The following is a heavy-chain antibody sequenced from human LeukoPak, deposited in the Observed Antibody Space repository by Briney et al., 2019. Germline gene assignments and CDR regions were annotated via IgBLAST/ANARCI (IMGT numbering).Heavy chain of an antibody. V-gene: IGHV1-18*01. CDR2: ISAYNCNT. D-gene: IGHD3-10*01. CDR1: GYTFTSYG. J-gene: IGHJ4*02. Sequence: ASVKVSCKASGYTFTSYGISWVRQAPGQGLEWMGWISAYNCNTNYPQKLQGRVTMTTETSTRTADMEMRSLRSDDTAVYYCARDLYTMVRGVTSPIPFDYWGQGTLVTVSS. CDR3: ARDLYTMVRGVTSPIPFDY.